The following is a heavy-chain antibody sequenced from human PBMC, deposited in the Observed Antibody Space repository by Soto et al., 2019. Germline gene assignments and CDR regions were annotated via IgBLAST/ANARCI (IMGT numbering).Heavy chain of an antibody. CDR2: IWYDGSNK. CDR3: AREAKGAWHAFDY. CDR1: GFSFSTYG. Sequence: QVQLVDSGGGVVQPGRSLRLSCAASGFSFSTYGMHWVRQAPGKGLEWVAVIWYDGSNKYYADSVRGRFTISRDNSKNTLYLQMNSLRVEDTAVYYCAREAKGAWHAFDYWGQGTLVTVSS. D-gene: IGHD5-12*01. V-gene: IGHV3-33*01. J-gene: IGHJ4*02.